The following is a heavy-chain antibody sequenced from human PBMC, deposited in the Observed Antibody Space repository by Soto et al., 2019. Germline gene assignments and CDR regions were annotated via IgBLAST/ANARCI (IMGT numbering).Heavy chain of an antibody. J-gene: IGHJ4*02. D-gene: IGHD6-19*01. CDR1: GGSFSGYY. V-gene: IGHV4-34*01. Sequence: SETLSLTCAVYGGSFSGYYWSWIRQPPGKGLEWIGEINPSGSTNYNPSLKSRVTISVDTSKNQFSLNLSSVTAADTAVYYCARGRPGRSSGWYNYWGQGTLITVSS. CDR3: ARGRPGRSSGWYNY. CDR2: INPSGST.